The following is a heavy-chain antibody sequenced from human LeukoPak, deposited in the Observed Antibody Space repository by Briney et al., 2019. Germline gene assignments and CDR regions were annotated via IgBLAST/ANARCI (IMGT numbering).Heavy chain of an antibody. V-gene: IGHV3-30*18. CDR2: ISYDGSNK. D-gene: IGHD2-2*02. CDR3: AKDYCSSTSCYTSENYYGMDV. J-gene: IGHJ6*02. CDR1: GFTFSSYG. Sequence: PGRSPRLSCAASGFTFSSYGMHWVRQAPGKGLEWVAVISYDGSNKYYADSVKGRFTISRDNSKNTLYLQMNSLRAEDTAVYYCAKDYCSSTSCYTSENYYGMDVWGQGTTVTVSS.